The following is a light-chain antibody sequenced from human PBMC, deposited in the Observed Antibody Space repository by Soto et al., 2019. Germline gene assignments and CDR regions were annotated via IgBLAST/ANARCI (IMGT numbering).Light chain of an antibody. Sequence: EIVLTQSPGILSLSPGEGATLSCRASQSLSNFFLAWYQQKPGQAPRLLIYGTSIRATGIPARFSGSGSGTDFTLTISSLEPEDFAVYYCQQRSKWPITFGQGTRLEIK. CDR3: QQRSKWPIT. V-gene: IGKV3D-20*02. J-gene: IGKJ5*01. CDR2: GTS. CDR1: QSLSNFF.